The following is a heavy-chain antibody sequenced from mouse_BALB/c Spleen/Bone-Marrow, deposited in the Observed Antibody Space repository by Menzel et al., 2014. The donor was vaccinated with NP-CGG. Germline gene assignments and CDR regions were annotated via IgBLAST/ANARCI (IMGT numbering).Heavy chain of an antibody. Sequence: VQLQHSGPELVKPGASVKISCKASGYTFTDYYINWVKQKPGQGLEWIGWIYPGSGNAKFNERFKGKATLTVDTSSSTAYMQLSSLTSEDTAVYFCARILYWYFDVWGAGTTVTVSS. CDR1: GYTFTDYY. J-gene: IGHJ1*01. V-gene: IGHV1-84*02. CDR3: ARILYWYFDV. CDR2: IYPGSGNA.